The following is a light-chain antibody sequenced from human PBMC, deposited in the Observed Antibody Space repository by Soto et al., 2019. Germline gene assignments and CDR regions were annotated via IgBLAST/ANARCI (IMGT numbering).Light chain of an antibody. V-gene: IGKV3-15*01. Sequence: ETTLTQSPATLSASPGERVTLSCRATQSVTYNLAWYQQKPGQAPRLLIYGASTRPAGVPARFSGRGSGTEFTLTITSLQSEDFAVYYCQQYNDWLRTFGQGTKV. CDR3: QQYNDWLRT. CDR1: QSVTYN. J-gene: IGKJ1*01. CDR2: GAS.